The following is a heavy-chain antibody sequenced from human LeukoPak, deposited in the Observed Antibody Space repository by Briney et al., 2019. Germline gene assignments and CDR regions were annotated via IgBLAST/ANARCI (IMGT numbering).Heavy chain of an antibody. J-gene: IGHJ4*02. V-gene: IGHV3-64D*09. CDR1: GFTFSSFA. D-gene: IGHD2/OR15-2a*01. CDR3: VKDLRSDFMGVLSRYLSY. CDR2: ISRNGGST. Sequence: GGSLRLSCSASGFTFSSFAMHWVRQAPGKGLEYVAAISRNGGSTYYADSVKGRFTISRDNFKSTLYLQMSSLRAEDTAVYLCVKDLRSDFMGVLSRYLSYWGQGTLVTVSS.